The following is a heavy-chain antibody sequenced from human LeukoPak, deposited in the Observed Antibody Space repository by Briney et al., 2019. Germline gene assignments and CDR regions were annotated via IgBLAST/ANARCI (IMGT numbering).Heavy chain of an antibody. CDR3: ARDRGNSLVGSDFDS. D-gene: IGHD1-26*01. J-gene: IGHJ4*02. V-gene: IGHV3-48*01. CDR1: GFTFTRHS. CDR2: IGIWGSTI. Sequence: PGGSLRLSCAASGFTFTRHSMNWVRQAPGKGLEWVSFIGIWGSTIYYADSVKGRFTISRDNAKNSVYLQMNSLRAEDTAVYYCARDRGNSLVGSDFDSWGQGTLVTVSS.